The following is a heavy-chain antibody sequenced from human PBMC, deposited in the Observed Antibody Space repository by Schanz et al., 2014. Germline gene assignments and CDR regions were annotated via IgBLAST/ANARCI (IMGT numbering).Heavy chain of an antibody. J-gene: IGHJ6*03. CDR2: IIPILGIA. CDR1: GYTFTSYS. D-gene: IGHD3-10*02. CDR3: ARVSVEFERGKSYYYYMDV. Sequence: QVQLVQSGAEVKKPGASVKVSCKASGYTFTSYSMHWVRQAPGQGLEWMGRIIPILGIANYAQKFRGRVSTTADKSTFTAYMDVSSLTSEDTAVYYCARVSVEFERGKSYYYYMDVWGRGTTVTVSS. V-gene: IGHV1-69*09.